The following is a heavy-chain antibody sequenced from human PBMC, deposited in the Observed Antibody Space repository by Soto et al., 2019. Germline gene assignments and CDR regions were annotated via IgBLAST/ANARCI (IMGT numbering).Heavy chain of an antibody. J-gene: IGHJ5*02. Sequence: WGSLRLSCEASGFTFKESAMNWVRQAPGKGLEWVASISDTGASTWYAESVRGRLSISRDNSKNTLYLQMNSLRGEDTAVYYCARACSSTSCPNWFDPWGQGTLVTVSS. V-gene: IGHV3-23*01. CDR2: ISDTGAST. D-gene: IGHD2-2*01. CDR1: GFTFKESA. CDR3: ARACSSTSCPNWFDP.